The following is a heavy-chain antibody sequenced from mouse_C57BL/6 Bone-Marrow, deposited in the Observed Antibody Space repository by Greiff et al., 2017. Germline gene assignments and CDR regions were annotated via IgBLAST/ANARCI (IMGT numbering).Heavy chain of an antibody. V-gene: IGHV1-81*01. CDR2: IYPRSGNT. J-gene: IGHJ4*01. CDR1: GYTFTSYG. Sequence: QVQLQQSGAELARPGASVKLSCKASGYTFTSYGISWVKQRPGQGLEWIGEIYPRSGNTYYNEKFKGKATLTADKSSSTAYMELRSLTSEDSAVYLCGRLGGFRAMDYWGQGTSVTVSS. CDR3: GRLGGFRAMDY.